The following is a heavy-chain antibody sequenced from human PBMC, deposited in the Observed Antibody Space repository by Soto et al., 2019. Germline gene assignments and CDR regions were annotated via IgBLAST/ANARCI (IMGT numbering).Heavy chain of an antibody. CDR2: NVVVIGNT. J-gene: IGHJ4*02. V-gene: IGHV1-58*01. D-gene: IGHD4-17*01. Sequence: SVNVSSKASGFTVSRSAVPWVRQARGQRLAWIGWNVVVIGNTNYAQKFQERATITRDMSTSTAYMELSSLRSEDTAVYYCAAATTVTTFDYWGQGTQVTVSS. CDR3: AAATTVTTFDY. CDR1: GFTVSRSA.